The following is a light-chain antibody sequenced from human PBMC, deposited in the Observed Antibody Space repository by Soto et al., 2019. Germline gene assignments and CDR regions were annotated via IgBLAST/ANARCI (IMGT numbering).Light chain of an antibody. V-gene: IGLV2-11*01. CDR1: SSDVGGYNY. CDR2: DVT. Sequence: QSVLTQPRSVSGSPGQSVTISCTGTSSDVGGYNYVSWYQQHPGKAPKLMIYDVTKRPSGVPDRFSASKFGNTASLTISGLQAEDEADYYCCSCTSTSVPWAFGGGTQLTVL. J-gene: IGLJ3*02. CDR3: CSCTSTSVPWA.